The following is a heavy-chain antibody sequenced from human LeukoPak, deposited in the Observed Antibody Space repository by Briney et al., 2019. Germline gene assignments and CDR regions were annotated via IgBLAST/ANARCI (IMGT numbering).Heavy chain of an antibody. CDR2: TYYRSKWYN. V-gene: IGHV6-1*01. D-gene: IGHD6-13*01. CDR1: GDSVSSNSAA. CDR3: ASQPTAGITAAGFDY. Sequence: SQTLSLTCAISGDSVSSNSAAWNWIRQSPSGGLEWLGRTYYRSKWYNDYAVSVKSRITINPDTSKNQFSPQLNSVTPEDTAVYYCASQPTAGITAAGFDYWGQGTLVTVSS. J-gene: IGHJ4*02.